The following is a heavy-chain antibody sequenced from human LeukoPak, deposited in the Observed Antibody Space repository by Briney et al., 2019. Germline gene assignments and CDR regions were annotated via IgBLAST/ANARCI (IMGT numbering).Heavy chain of an antibody. CDR1: GFTVNNNY. D-gene: IGHD6-19*01. V-gene: IGHV3-53*01. CDR3: ARDHVSSGWYVGFDY. CDR2: MYSGGST. J-gene: IGHJ4*02. Sequence: GGSLRLSCAASGFTVNNNYVSWVRQAPGKGLEWLSVMYSGGSTYYADSVKGRFTISRDNSMNALFLQMNSLRVEDTAVYYCARDHVSSGWYVGFDYWGQGTLVTVSS.